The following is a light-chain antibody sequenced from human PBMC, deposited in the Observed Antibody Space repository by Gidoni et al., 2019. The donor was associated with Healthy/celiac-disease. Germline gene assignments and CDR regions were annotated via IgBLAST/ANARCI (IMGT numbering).Light chain of an antibody. CDR3: MQALQTPCS. J-gene: IGKJ2*04. CDR2: LGS. CDR1: QSLLHSNGYNY. Sequence: SLPVTPGEPASISCRSSQSLLHSNGYNYLDWYLQKPGQSPQLLIYLGSNRASGVPDRFSGSGSGTDFTLKISRVEAEDVGVYYCMQALQTPCSFGQGTKLEIK. V-gene: IGKV2-28*01.